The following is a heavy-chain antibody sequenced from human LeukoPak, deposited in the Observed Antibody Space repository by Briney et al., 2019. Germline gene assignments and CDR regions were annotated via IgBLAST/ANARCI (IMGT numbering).Heavy chain of an antibody. CDR3: ARGADSSGPLDY. CDR2: IIPIFGTA. V-gene: IGHV1-69*05. Sequence: GASVKVSCKASGGTFSSYAISWVRQAPGQGLEWMGGIIPIFGTANYAQKFQGRVTITTDESTSTAYMELSSLRSEDTAVYYCARGADSSGPLDYWGQGTLVTVSS. J-gene: IGHJ4*02. CDR1: GGTFSSYA. D-gene: IGHD3-22*01.